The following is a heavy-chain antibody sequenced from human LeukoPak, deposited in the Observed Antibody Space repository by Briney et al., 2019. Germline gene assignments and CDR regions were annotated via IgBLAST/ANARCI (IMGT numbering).Heavy chain of an antibody. CDR1: GFTFSSYS. J-gene: IGHJ4*02. CDR3: ARDQAYCGGDCYSSRGYFDY. D-gene: IGHD2-21*02. V-gene: IGHV3-21*01. CDR2: ISSSSSYI. Sequence: GGSLRLSCAASGFTFSSYSMNWVRQAPGKGLEWVSSISSSSSYIYYADSVKGRFTISRDNAKNSLYLQMNSLRAEDTAVYYCARDQAYCGGDCYSSRGYFDYWGQGTLVTVSS.